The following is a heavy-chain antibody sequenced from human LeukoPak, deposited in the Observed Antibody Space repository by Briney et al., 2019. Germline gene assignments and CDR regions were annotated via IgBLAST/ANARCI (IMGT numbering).Heavy chain of an antibody. CDR2: INHSGSS. CDR3: ARLFYYGGSGYYGAFEY. V-gene: IGHV4-34*01. D-gene: IGHD3-22*01. J-gene: IGHJ4*02. Sequence: PSETLSLTCAVYGGSFSGHYWSWIRQRPGKGLEWIGEINHSGSSNYSPSLESRVTISVDTSKNQFSLKLTSVTAADTAVYYCARLFYYGGSGYYGAFEYWGQGNLVTVSS. CDR1: GGSFSGHY.